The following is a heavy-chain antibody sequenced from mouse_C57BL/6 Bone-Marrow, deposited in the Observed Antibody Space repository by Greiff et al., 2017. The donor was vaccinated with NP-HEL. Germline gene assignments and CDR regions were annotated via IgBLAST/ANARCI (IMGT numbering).Heavy chain of an antibody. CDR3: ARVYYGSSLYAMDY. D-gene: IGHD1-1*01. Sequence: QVQLQQPGAELVKPGASVKMSCKASGYTFTSYWITWVKQRPGQGLERIGDIYPGSGSTNYNEKFKSKATLTVDTSSSTAYMQLSSLTSEDSAVYYCARVYYGSSLYAMDYWGQGTSVTVSS. CDR2: IYPGSGST. V-gene: IGHV1-55*01. J-gene: IGHJ4*01. CDR1: GYTFTSYW.